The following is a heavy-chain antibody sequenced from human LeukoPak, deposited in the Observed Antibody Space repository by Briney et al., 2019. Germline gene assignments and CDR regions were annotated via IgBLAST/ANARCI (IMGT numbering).Heavy chain of an antibody. J-gene: IGHJ6*03. CDR2: ISGSGGTT. CDR1: GLTFSSYA. CDR3: AKGAVESLDYYFYMEV. Sequence: PGGSLRLSCVASGLTFSSYAMNWVRQAPGKGLQWVSGISGSGGTTYIADSVKGRFTISRDNSKNTLFLEMNSLRVEDTALYYCAKGAVESLDYYFYMEVWGTGTTVTVSS. V-gene: IGHV3-23*01.